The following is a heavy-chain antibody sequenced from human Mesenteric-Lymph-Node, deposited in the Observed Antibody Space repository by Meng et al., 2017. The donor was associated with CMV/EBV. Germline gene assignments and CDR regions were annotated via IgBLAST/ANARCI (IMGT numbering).Heavy chain of an antibody. CDR3: TRDNSGSYPCWFDP. V-gene: IGHV3-49*02. D-gene: IGHD1-26*01. CDR2: VRGKTYGATT. Sequence: GESLKISCVASGLTFSSYTMSWVRQAPGKGLEWIGFVRGKTYGATTEYAASVKGRFIISRDDSKNIVYLQMNSLKTEDTAVYYCTRDNSGSYPCWFDPWGQGTLVTVSS. J-gene: IGHJ5*02. CDR1: GLTFSSYT.